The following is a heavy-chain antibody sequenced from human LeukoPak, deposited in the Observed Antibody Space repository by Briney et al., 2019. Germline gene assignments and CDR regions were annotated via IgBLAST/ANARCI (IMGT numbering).Heavy chain of an antibody. CDR3: ARDREEYYYDSSGQTPDY. CDR1: GFTFSDYY. J-gene: IGHJ4*02. Sequence: PGGSLRLSCAASGFTFSDYYMSWIRQAPGKGLEWVSYISSSSSYTNYADSVKGRFTISRDNAKNSLYLQMNSLRAEDTAVYYCARDREEYYYDSSGQTPDYWGQGTLVTVSS. CDR2: ISSSSSYT. V-gene: IGHV3-11*06. D-gene: IGHD3-22*01.